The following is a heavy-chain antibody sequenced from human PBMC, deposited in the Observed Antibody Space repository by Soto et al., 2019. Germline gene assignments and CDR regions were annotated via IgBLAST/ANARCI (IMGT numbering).Heavy chain of an antibody. CDR2: ISSRGDNT. CDR1: GFTFSNYA. V-gene: IGHV3-23*01. Sequence: EVQLLESGGGLVQPGGSLRLSCAASGFTFSNYAMSWVRQAPGKGREWISAISSRGDNTHHADSVRGRFTISRDNSKNMLYLEISTLRAEDTAVYYCAQCDWVFVKTSNYFFDYWGQGTLVTVSS. CDR3: AQCDWVFVKTSNYFFDY. D-gene: IGHD3-9*01. J-gene: IGHJ4*02.